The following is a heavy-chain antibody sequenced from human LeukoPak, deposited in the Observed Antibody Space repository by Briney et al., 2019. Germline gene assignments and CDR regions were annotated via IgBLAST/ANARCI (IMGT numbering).Heavy chain of an antibody. Sequence: GGSLRLSCAASGFTVSSNYMSWVRQAPGKGLEWVSVIYSGGSTYYADSVKGRFTISRDNSKNTLYLQMNSLRAEDTAVYYCAKDGPQLRYYFDYWGQGTLVTVSS. D-gene: IGHD1-1*01. CDR1: GFTVSSNY. CDR3: AKDGPQLRYYFDY. V-gene: IGHV3-53*01. J-gene: IGHJ4*02. CDR2: IYSGGST.